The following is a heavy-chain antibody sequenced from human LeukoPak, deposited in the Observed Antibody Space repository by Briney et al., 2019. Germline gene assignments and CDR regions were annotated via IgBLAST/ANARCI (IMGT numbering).Heavy chain of an antibody. D-gene: IGHD2-21*02. CDR3: TTDGGDYYFDY. V-gene: IGHV3-15*01. CDR1: GFSFSNAW. CDR2: INSKAGGGTT. J-gene: IGHJ4*02. Sequence: GGSLRLSCAASGFSFSNAWMSWVRQAPGKGLEWVARINSKAGGGTTDYAAPVKGRFTISRDDSKNTLYLQMSSLKTEDTAVYYCTTDGGDYYFDYWGQGTLVTVSS.